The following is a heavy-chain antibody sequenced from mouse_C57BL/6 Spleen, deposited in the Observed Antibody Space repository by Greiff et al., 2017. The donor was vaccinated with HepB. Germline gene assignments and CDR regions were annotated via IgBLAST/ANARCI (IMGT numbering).Heavy chain of an antibody. V-gene: IGHV6-3*01. D-gene: IGHD2-5*01. CDR3: TGSNPFAY. Sequence: EVKVEESGGGLVQPGGSMKLSCVASGFTFSNYWMNWVRQSPEKGLEWVAQIRLKSDNYATHYAESVKGRFTISRDDSKSSVYLQMNNLRAEDTGIYYCTGSNPFAYWGQGTLVTVSA. J-gene: IGHJ3*01. CDR2: IRLKSDNYAT. CDR1: GFTFSNYW.